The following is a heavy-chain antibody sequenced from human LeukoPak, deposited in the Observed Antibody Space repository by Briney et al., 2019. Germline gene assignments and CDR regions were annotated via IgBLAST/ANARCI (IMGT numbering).Heavy chain of an antibody. J-gene: IGHJ4*02. CDR3: ARDAGHSGYDLLDY. D-gene: IGHD5-12*01. CDR2: IKHGGSEK. Sequence: SGGSLRLSCADSGFTFSSYWVNWVRQAPGEGLEWVANIKHGGSEKYYADFVKGRFTISRDNAKNSLYLQMDSLRAEDTAVYYCARDAGHSGYDLLDYWGQGTLVTVSS. CDR1: GFTFSSYW. V-gene: IGHV3-7*01.